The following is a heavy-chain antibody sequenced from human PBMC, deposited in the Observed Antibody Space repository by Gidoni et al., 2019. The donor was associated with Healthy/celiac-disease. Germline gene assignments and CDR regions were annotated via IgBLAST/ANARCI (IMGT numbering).Heavy chain of an antibody. Sequence: VQLQESGPGLVKPSKTLSLTCPVSGGAISSGGYYWSWLRQHPGKGLEWIGYIYYSGSTYYNPSLKSRVTISVDTSKNQFSLKLSSVTAADTAVYYCARELAIFGVDPWGQGTLVTVSS. J-gene: IGHJ5*02. CDR1: GGAISSGGYY. V-gene: IGHV4-31*03. CDR2: IYYSGST. CDR3: ARELAIFGVDP. D-gene: IGHD3-3*01.